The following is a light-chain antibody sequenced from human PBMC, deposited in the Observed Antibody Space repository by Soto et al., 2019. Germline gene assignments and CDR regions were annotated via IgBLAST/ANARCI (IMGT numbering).Light chain of an antibody. CDR1: QSVTGTN. J-gene: IGKJ1*01. Sequence: ETVLTQSPGTLSLSPGEGATLSCRASQSVTGTNLAWYQQRAGQAPRLLIYDAVRRATGIPDRFSGSGSGTDFTLTISRLEPEDFAIYYCQQYAGSPRTFGQGTTVEVK. CDR3: QQYAGSPRT. V-gene: IGKV3-20*01. CDR2: DAV.